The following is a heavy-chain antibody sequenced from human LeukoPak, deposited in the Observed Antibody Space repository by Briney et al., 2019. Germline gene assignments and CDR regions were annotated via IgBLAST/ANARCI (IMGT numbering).Heavy chain of an antibody. V-gene: IGHV3-21*01. J-gene: IGHJ4*02. CDR2: ISSSSSYI. Sequence: PGGSLRLSCAASGFTFSSYSMNLVRQAPGKGLEWVSSISSSSSYIYYADSVKGRFTISRDNAKNSLYLQINSLRAEDTAVYYCASRGYSGYGGFDYWGQGTLVTVSS. CDR1: GFTFSSYS. D-gene: IGHD5-12*01. CDR3: ASRGYSGYGGFDY.